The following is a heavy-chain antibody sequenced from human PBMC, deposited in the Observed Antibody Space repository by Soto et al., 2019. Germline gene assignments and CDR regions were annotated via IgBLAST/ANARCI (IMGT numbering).Heavy chain of an antibody. D-gene: IGHD4-17*01. CDR3: ARGGGDYVHEWYFDL. V-gene: IGHV3-48*01. CDR2: ISSSATTI. CDR1: GFAFGAYS. Sequence: LVESGGALVQPGGSLRLSCAASGFAFGAYSFRWVRQAPGKGLEWVSYISSSATTIYYADSVKGRFTVSRDNAKNLLFLQMESLRAEDTALYYCARGGGDYVHEWYFDLWGRGTLVAVSS. J-gene: IGHJ2*01.